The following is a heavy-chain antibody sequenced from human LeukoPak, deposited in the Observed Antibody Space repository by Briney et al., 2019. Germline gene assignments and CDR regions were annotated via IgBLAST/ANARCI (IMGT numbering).Heavy chain of an antibody. CDR3: ARDSGSGLFDY. CDR2: ISSSSSYI. D-gene: IGHD6-19*01. J-gene: IGHJ4*02. Sequence: PGGSLRLSCAASGFTFGSYSMNWVRQAPGKGLEWVSSISSSSSYIYYADSVKGRFTISRDNAKNSLYLQMNSLRAEDTAVYYCARDSGSGLFDYWGQGTLVTVSS. V-gene: IGHV3-21*01. CDR1: GFTFGSYS.